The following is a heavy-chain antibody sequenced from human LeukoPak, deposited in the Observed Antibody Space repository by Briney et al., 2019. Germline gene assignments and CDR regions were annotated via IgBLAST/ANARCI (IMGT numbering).Heavy chain of an antibody. V-gene: IGHV1-18*01. Sequence: ASVTVSLKASGYTFTSYGFSWVRQAPAQGLEWVGWISAYNGNTNYAHKLQGRVTITTDTSTSTAYMDLRSLRSDDTAVYYCARASSRSSSAPNGFAPWGREPLVTVSS. J-gene: IGHJ5*02. CDR1: GYTFTSYG. D-gene: IGHD6-6*01. CDR2: ISAYNGNT. CDR3: ARASSRSSSAPNGFAP.